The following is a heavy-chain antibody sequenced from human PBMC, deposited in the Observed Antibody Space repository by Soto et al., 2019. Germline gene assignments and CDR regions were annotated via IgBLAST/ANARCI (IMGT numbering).Heavy chain of an antibody. D-gene: IGHD6-25*01. CDR3: ASPQGPAGYYGMDV. V-gene: IGHV4-31*03. CDR2: IYYSGST. J-gene: IGHJ6*02. Sequence: PSETLSLTCTVSGGSISSGGYYWSWIRQHPGKGLEWIGYIYYSGSTYYNPSLKSRVTISVDTSKNQFSLKLSSVTAADTAVYYCASPQGPAGYYGMDVWGQGTTVTVSS. CDR1: GGSISSGGYY.